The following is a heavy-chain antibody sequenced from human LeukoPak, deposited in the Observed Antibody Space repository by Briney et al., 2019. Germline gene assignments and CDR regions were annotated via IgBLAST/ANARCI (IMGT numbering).Heavy chain of an antibody. Sequence: ASVKVSCKTSGYRFTGYYMHWVRQAPGQGLEWMGWINPNSGGTNYAQKFQGRVTMTRDTSISTAYMELSRLRSDDTAVYYCARDVVVVPAAIQFYMDVWGKGTTVTVSS. J-gene: IGHJ6*03. D-gene: IGHD2-2*02. CDR3: ARDVVVVPAAIQFYMDV. CDR2: INPNSGGT. CDR1: GYRFTGYY. V-gene: IGHV1-2*02.